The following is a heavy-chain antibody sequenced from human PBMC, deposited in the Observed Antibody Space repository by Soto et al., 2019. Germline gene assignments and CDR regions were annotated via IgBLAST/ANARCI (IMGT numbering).Heavy chain of an antibody. Sequence: VQLVESGGGVVQPGRSLRLCCAASRFTFSDYAMHWVRQAPGKGLEWVAVVSHDGRNTHYADSVKGRFTISRDSSKNTVSLEMTSLRAEDTAVYHCAKGGRQWLVTSDFNYWGQGALVTVSS. CDR2: VSHDGRNT. D-gene: IGHD6-19*01. CDR1: RFTFSDYA. J-gene: IGHJ4*02. V-gene: IGHV3-30*18. CDR3: AKGGRQWLVTSDFNY.